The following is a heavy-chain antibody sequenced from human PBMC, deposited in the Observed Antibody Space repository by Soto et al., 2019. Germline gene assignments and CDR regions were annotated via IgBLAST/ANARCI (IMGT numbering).Heavy chain of an antibody. CDR2: IKSKSDGGTT. D-gene: IGHD2-15*01. CDR3: TTDLRRIAVVVGSTGYFNP. J-gene: IGHJ5*02. CDR1: GFTFSDAW. Sequence: GGSLRLSCAASGFTFSDAWMSWVRQAPGKELDWVGRIKSKSDGGTTEYAAPVRGRFTISRDDSKNTLYLQMNSLKTEDTAVYYCTTDLRRIAVVVGSTGYFNPWGQGTPVTVSS. V-gene: IGHV3-15*01.